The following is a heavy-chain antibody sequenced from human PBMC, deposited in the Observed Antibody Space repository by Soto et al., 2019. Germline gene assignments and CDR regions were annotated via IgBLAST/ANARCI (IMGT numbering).Heavy chain of an antibody. CDR2: INHSGST. CDR1: GGSFSGYY. D-gene: IGHD5-18*01. J-gene: IGHJ4*02. V-gene: IGHV4-34*01. Sequence: QVQLQQWGAGLLKPSETLSLTCAVYGGSFSGYYWSWIRQPPGKGREWMGEINHSGSTNYNPSLKSRVTISVDTSKNQFSLKLSSVTAADTAVYYCARGNAEPNTAMGKGSFDYWGQGTLVTVSS. CDR3: ARGNAEPNTAMGKGSFDY.